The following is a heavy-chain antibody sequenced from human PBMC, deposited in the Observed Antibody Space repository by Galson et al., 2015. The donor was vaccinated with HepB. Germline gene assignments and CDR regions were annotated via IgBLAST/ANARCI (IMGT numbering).Heavy chain of an antibody. J-gene: IGHJ6*02. V-gene: IGHV3-7*03. Sequence: SLRLSCAASGFTFSSYWMSWVRQAPGKGLEWVANIKQDGSEKYYVDSVKGRFTISRDNAKNSLYLQMNSLRAEDTAVYYCASAGGREDYYYYGMDVWGQGTTVTVSS. D-gene: IGHD2-15*01. CDR1: GFTFSSYW. CDR3: ASAGGREDYYYYGMDV. CDR2: IKQDGSEK.